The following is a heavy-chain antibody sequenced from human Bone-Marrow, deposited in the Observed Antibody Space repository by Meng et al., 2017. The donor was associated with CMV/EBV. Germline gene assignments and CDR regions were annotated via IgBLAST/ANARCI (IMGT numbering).Heavy chain of an antibody. J-gene: IGHJ2*01. Sequence: FSFSDYARHWVRQVPGKGLEWVAIMSHDETKKFYADAVRGRFTISRDNSKSTLYLQLNSLRAEDTSVYYCARSRFLEWLSRRGYFDLWGRGTLVTVSS. CDR2: MSHDETKK. CDR3: ARSRFLEWLSRRGYFDL. V-gene: IGHV3-30*07. CDR1: FSFSDYA. D-gene: IGHD3-3*01.